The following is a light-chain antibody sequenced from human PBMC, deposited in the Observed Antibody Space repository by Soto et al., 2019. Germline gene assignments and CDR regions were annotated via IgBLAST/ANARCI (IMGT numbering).Light chain of an antibody. CDR2: DVS. CDR3: CSYAGSYSVV. J-gene: IGLJ2*01. Sequence: QSALTQPRSVSGSPGQSVTISCTGTSSDVGDYNYVSRYQHHPGKAPKLMIYDVSKRPSGVPDRFSGSKSGNTASLTISGLQAEDEADYYCCSYAGSYSVVFGGRTKLTVL. V-gene: IGLV2-11*01. CDR1: SSDVGDYNY.